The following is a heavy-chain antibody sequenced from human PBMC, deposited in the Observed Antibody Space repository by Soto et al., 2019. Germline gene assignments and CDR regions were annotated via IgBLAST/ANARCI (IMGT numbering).Heavy chain of an antibody. D-gene: IGHD5-12*01. J-gene: IGHJ6*02. Sequence: GESLKISCKGSGYSFITYWIAWVRQKPGKGLEWMGIIDPADSETKYSPSFQGQVTISADKSINTAYLQWSSLKASDTAKYYCARPRQGGYLQCMDIWGQGTTVTVSS. CDR1: GYSFITYW. CDR3: ARPRQGGYLQCMDI. CDR2: IDPADSET. V-gene: IGHV5-51*01.